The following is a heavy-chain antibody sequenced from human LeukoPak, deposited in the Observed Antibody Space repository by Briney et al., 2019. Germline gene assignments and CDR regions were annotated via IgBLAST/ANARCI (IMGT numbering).Heavy chain of an antibody. D-gene: IGHD4-17*01. CDR3: ARDFGYDPDYGDYLHGGEYYFDY. CDR2: INPSGGST. V-gene: IGHV1-46*01. CDR1: GYTFTSYY. J-gene: IGHJ4*02. Sequence: GASVKVSCKASGYTFTSYYMHWVRQAPGQGLEWMGIINPSGGSTSYAQKFQGRVTMTRDMSTSTVYMELSSLRSEDTAVYYCARDFGYDPDYGDYLHGGEYYFDYWGQGTLVTVSS.